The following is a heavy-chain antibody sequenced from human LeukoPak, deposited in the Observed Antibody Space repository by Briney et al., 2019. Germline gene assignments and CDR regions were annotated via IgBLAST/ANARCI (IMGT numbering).Heavy chain of an antibody. J-gene: IGHJ4*02. V-gene: IGHV4-59*01. CDR2: IYYSGST. Sequence: SETLSLTCTVSGGSISSYYWSWSRQPPGKGLEWIGYIYYSGSTNYNPSLKSRVTISVDTSKNQFSLKLSSVTAADTAVYYCASFPTRMATIYFDYWGQGTLVTVSS. CDR1: GGSISSYY. CDR3: ASFPTRMATIYFDY. D-gene: IGHD5-24*01.